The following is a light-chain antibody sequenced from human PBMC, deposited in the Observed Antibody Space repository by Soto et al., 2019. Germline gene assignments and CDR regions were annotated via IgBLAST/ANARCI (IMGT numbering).Light chain of an antibody. V-gene: IGKV1-39*01. CDR2: ATS. J-gene: IGKJ5*01. CDR3: QQTNSIPIT. CDR1: QSSSNF. Sequence: DIQMTQSPPRMSQSXGDGITITXXASQSSSNFLNWYQQKPGKAPKLLIYATSRLQSGVPSRFSGSGSGTDFTLTISSLQPEDFATYYCQQTNSIPITFGQGTRLEIK.